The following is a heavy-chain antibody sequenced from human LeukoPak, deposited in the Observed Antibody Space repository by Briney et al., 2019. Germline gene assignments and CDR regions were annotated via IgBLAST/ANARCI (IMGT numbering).Heavy chain of an antibody. CDR1: GGSITSSSYY. Sequence: SETLSLTCTVSGGSITSSSYYWGWIRQPPGKGLEWIGNIYYGGTTYYNSSLKSRVTVSEDTSKNRFSLMLTSVTAADTAVYYCARQISDYYYYYIDVWGKGTTVIVSS. CDR2: IYYGGTT. J-gene: IGHJ6*03. V-gene: IGHV4-39*01. CDR3: ARQISDYYYYYIDV.